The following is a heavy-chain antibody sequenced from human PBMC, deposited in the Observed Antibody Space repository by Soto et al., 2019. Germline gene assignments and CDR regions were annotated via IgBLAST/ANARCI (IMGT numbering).Heavy chain of an antibody. Sequence: SETLSLTCTVSGGSISNYYCNWIRQPAGKGLEWIGRIDTSGSTNYNPSLKSRVTMSVGTSKQEFSLKLSSVTAADTALYYCARGGQDFWSGPFDYWGRGALVTVPQ. V-gene: IGHV4-4*07. CDR1: GGSISNYY. CDR2: IDTSGST. J-gene: IGHJ4*02. D-gene: IGHD3-3*01. CDR3: ARGGQDFWSGPFDY.